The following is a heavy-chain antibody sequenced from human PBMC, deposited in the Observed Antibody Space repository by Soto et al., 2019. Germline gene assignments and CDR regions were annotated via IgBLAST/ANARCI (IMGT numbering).Heavy chain of an antibody. CDR2: IYYSGST. CDR3: ARGDFWSGYYVPNNNWFDP. Sequence: SETLSLTCTVSGGSISSYYWSWIRQPPGKGLEWIGYIYYSGSTNYNPSLKSRVTISVDTSKNQFSLKLSSVTAADTAVYYCARGDFWSGYYVPNNNWFDPWGQGTLVTVSS. V-gene: IGHV4-59*01. CDR1: GGSISSYY. J-gene: IGHJ5*02. D-gene: IGHD3-3*01.